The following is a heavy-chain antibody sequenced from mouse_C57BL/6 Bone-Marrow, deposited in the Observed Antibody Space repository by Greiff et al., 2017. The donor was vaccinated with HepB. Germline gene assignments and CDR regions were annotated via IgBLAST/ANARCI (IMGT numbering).Heavy chain of an antibody. D-gene: IGHD4-1*01. Sequence: EVKLMESGGGLVKPGGSLKLSCAASGFTFSSYAMSWVRQTPEKRLEWVATISDGGSYTYYPDNVKGRFTISRDNAKNNLYLQMSHLKSEDTAMYDCARDTELAWFAYWGQGTLVTVSA. V-gene: IGHV5-4*01. CDR3: ARDTELAWFAY. CDR1: GFTFSSYA. J-gene: IGHJ3*01. CDR2: ISDGGSYT.